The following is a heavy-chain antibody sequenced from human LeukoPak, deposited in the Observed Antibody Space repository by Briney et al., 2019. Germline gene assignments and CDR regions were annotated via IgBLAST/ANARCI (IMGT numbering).Heavy chain of an antibody. CDR3: AKGSHPSGYFDY. V-gene: IGHV3-30*18. CDR2: ISYDGSNK. CDR1: GFTFSSYG. J-gene: IGHJ4*02. D-gene: IGHD2-15*01. Sequence: GRSLRLSCAASGFTFSSYGMHWVRQAPGKGLEWVAVISYDGSNKYYADSVKGRFTISRDNSKNTLYLQMNSLGAEDTAVYYCAKGSHPSGYFDYWGQGTLVTVSS.